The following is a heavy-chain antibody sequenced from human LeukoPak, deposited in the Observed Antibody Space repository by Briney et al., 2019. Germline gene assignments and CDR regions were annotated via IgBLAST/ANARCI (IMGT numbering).Heavy chain of an antibody. V-gene: IGHV1-24*01. CDR1: GYTLTELS. Sequence: ASVKVSSKVSGYTLTELSMHWVRQAPGKGLEWMGGFDPEDGETIYAQKFQGRVTMTEDTSTDTAYMELSSLRSEDTAVYYCATNPFCSSTSCFHDYWGQGTLVTVSS. CDR2: FDPEDGET. D-gene: IGHD2-2*01. CDR3: ATNPFCSSTSCFHDY. J-gene: IGHJ4*02.